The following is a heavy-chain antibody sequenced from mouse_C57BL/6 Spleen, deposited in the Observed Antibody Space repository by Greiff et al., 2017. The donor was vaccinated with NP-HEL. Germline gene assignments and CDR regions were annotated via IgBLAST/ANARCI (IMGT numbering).Heavy chain of an antibody. Sequence: VQLQQPGAELVKPGASVKLSCKASGYTFTSYWMQWVKQRPGQGLEWIGEIDPSDSYTNYNQKFKGKATLTVDTSSSTAYMQLSSLTSEDSAVYYCARWANWSFDYWGQGTTLTVSS. D-gene: IGHD4-1*01. CDR1: GYTFTSYW. CDR2: IDPSDSYT. J-gene: IGHJ2*01. V-gene: IGHV1-50*01. CDR3: ARWANWSFDY.